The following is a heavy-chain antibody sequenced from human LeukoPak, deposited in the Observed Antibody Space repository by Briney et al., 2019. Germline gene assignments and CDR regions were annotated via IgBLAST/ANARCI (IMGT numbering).Heavy chain of an antibody. V-gene: IGHV3-33*01. D-gene: IGHD3-10*01. J-gene: IGHJ6*04. CDR1: GFTFSSYG. Sequence: GRSLRLSCAASGFTFSSYGMHWVRQAPGKGLEWVSVIWYDGSNKYYADSVKGRFTISRDNSKNTLYLQMNSLRAEDTAVYYCAILSSKVRAYGMDVWGKGTTVTVSS. CDR2: IWYDGSNK. CDR3: AILSSKVRAYGMDV.